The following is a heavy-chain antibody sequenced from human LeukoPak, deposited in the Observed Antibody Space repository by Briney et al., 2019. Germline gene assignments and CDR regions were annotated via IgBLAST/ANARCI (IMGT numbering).Heavy chain of an antibody. V-gene: IGHV3-11*01. D-gene: IGHD6-13*01. CDR1: GFSFSDYY. CDR2: ISGNSDTI. Sequence: GGSLRFSCAASGFSFSDYYMTWIRQAPGNGLEWVSYISGNSDTISYADSVKGRFTISRDNAKNSLHLQMNSLRVEDTAVYYCARVGVIAGAGTYDYWGQGTPVTVSS. J-gene: IGHJ4*02. CDR3: ARVGVIAGAGTYDY.